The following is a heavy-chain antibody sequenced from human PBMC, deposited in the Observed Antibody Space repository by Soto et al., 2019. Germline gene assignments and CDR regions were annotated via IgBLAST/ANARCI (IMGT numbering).Heavy chain of an antibody. Sequence: EVQLVESGGGLVKPGGSLRLSCAASGFIFSTYSMNWVRQAPGKGLERVSSISSRGSYKHYADSVKGRFTISRDNAKTSLYLQMNSLRAEDTAVYYCAREGFSNYNNDYFDYWGQGTLVTVSS. D-gene: IGHD4-4*01. J-gene: IGHJ4*02. V-gene: IGHV3-21*01. CDR1: GFIFSTYS. CDR2: ISSRGSYK. CDR3: AREGFSNYNNDYFDY.